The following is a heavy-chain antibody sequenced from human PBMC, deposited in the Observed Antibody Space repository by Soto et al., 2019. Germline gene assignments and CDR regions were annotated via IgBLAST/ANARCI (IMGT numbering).Heavy chain of an antibody. V-gene: IGHV3-30*18. CDR2: ISYDGGNR. J-gene: IGHJ4*02. D-gene: IGHD6-19*01. CDR1: GFLFSTYA. Sequence: GGSLRLSCAASGFLFSTYAMHWVRQAPGKGLEWVATISYDGGNRYFADSVKGRFTISRDNSKNTLYLQMSSLRPEDTAVYYCAKCPDTSGWYCLDYWGQGTLVTVSS. CDR3: AKCPDTSGWYCLDY.